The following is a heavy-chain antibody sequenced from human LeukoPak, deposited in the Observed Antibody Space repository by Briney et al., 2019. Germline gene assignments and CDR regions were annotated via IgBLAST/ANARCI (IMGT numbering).Heavy chain of an antibody. V-gene: IGHV1-2*06. Sequence: GASVKVSCKASGYTFTGYYIHWVRQAPGQGLEWMGRINPNNGGTDYAQKFQGRVTTTRDTSISTASMELTRLTSDDTAVFYCAREWSYGDYYDYWGQGTLVTVSS. CDR2: INPNNGGT. J-gene: IGHJ4*02. CDR1: GYTFTGYY. D-gene: IGHD4-17*01. CDR3: AREWSYGDYYDY.